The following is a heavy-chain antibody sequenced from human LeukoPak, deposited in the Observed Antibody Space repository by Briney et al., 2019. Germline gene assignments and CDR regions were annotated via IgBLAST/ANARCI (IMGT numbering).Heavy chain of an antibody. D-gene: IGHD3-22*01. V-gene: IGHV3-9*01. J-gene: IGHJ4*02. CDR1: GFTFDDYA. CDR2: ISWSSGSI. Sequence: PGRSLRLSCAASGFTFDDYAMHWVRQAPGKGLEWVSGISWSSGSIGYADSVKGRFTISRDNAKNSLYLQMNSLRAEDTALYYCAKDRRRYDSSGYYLFDYWGQGTLVTVSS. CDR3: AKDRRRYDSSGYYLFDY.